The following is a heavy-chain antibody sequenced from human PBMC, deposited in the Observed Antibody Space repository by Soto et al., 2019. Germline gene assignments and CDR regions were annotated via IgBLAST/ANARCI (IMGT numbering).Heavy chain of an antibody. D-gene: IGHD1-26*01. CDR3: ASRERVDAFDI. CDR1: GGTFSSYA. V-gene: IGHV1-69*13. Sequence: ASVKVSCKASGGTFSSYAISWVRQAPGQGLEWMGGIIPILGSANYAQKFQDRVTITADESTTTAYMELSSLRSEDAAVYYCASRERVDAFDIWGQGTMVTVSS. CDR2: IIPILGSA. J-gene: IGHJ3*02.